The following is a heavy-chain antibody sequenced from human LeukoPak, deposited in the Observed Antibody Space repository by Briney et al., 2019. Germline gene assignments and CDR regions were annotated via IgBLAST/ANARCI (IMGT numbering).Heavy chain of an antibody. V-gene: IGHV3-48*03. D-gene: IGHD1-26*01. CDR2: ISSSGSTI. CDR1: GFTFSSYE. J-gene: IGHJ5*02. CDR3: ARVPVNIWENWFDP. Sequence: GGSLRLSCAASGFTFSSYEMNWVRQAPGKGLEWVSYISSSGSTIYYADSVKGRFTISRDNAKNSLHLQMNSLRAEDTAVYYCARVPVNIWENWFDPWGQGTLVTVSS.